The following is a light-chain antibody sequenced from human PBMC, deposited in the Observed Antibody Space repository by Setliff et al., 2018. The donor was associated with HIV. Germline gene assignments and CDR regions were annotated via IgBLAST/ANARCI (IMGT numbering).Light chain of an antibody. V-gene: IGLV2-14*01. Sequence: QSALAQPASVSGSPGQSIAISCTGTSSDVGGYDYVSSFQQHPGKAPKLMIYDVSKRPSGVSNRFSGSKSDNTASLTISGLQAEDEADYFCSSYTSISTYVFGTGTKVTVL. J-gene: IGLJ1*01. CDR3: SSYTSISTYV. CDR2: DVS. CDR1: SSDVGGYDY.